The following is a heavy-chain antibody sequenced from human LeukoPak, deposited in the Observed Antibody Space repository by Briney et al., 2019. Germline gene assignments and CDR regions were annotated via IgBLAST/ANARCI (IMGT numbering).Heavy chain of an antibody. V-gene: IGHV3-23*01. D-gene: IGHD3-10*01. J-gene: IGHJ4*02. CDR1: RFTISTYG. Sequence: GGSLRLSCAASRFTISTYGMSWVRQAPGKGLEWVSSISGGTAYYADSVKGRFTISRDNSKNTVSLQMNSLRAEDTAVYYCAKSVYHSGNYWGQGTLVTVSS. CDR3: AKSVYHSGNY. CDR2: ISGGTA.